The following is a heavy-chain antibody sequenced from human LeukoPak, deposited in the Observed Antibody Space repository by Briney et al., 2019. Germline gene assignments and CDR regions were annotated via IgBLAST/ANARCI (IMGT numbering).Heavy chain of an antibody. V-gene: IGHV3-23*01. J-gene: IGHJ4*02. CDR2: ITSSGAAT. CDR3: AKDRPNYYGSNGHYYKLNGDC. CDR1: GFTFSSYA. D-gene: IGHD3-22*01. Sequence: PGGSLRLSCAASGFTFSSYAMSWVRHAPGEGVEWVSSITSSGAATHYTDSVKGRFTISRDNSDNTLYLQMNSLRAEDTAVYYCAKDRPNYYGSNGHYYKLNGDCWGQGTLVTVSS.